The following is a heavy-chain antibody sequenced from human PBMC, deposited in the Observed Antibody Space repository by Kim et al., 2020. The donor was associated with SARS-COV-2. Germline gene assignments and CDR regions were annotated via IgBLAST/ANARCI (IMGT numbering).Heavy chain of an antibody. CDR3: ARHARYCSNGVCLGGRMSWFDP. Sequence: SETLSLTCTVSGGSISSSSYYWGWIRQPPGKGLEWIGSIHYSGSTYYNPSLKSRVTISVDTSKNQFSLKLNSVSAADTAVYNCARHARYCSNGVCLGGRMSWFDPWGQGTLVTVSS. CDR2: IHYSGST. CDR1: GGSISSSSYY. V-gene: IGHV4-39*01. D-gene: IGHD2-8*01. J-gene: IGHJ5*02.